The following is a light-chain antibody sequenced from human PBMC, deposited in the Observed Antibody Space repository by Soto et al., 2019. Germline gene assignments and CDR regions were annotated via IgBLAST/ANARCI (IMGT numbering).Light chain of an antibody. CDR2: DVT. CDR3: SSFAGTNYCVV. Sequence: QSALTQPPSASGSPGQSVTISCSGITNDVGGYNYVYWFQQHPGKAPKLIIYDVTKRPSGVPDRFSGSRSGNTASLTVSGLQAEDEADYYCSSFAGTNYCVVFGGGTKVTVL. J-gene: IGLJ2*01. CDR1: TNDVGGYNY. V-gene: IGLV2-8*01.